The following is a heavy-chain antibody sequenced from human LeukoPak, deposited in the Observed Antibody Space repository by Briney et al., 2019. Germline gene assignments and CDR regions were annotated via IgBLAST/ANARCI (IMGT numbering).Heavy chain of an antibody. CDR2: ISGSGGST. Sequence: QAGGSLRLSCAASGFTFSSYAMSWVRQAPGKGLEWVSAISGSGGSTYYADSVKGRFTISRDNSKNTLYLQMNSLRAEDTAVYYCAKDIDSPPSGQTRGPFDYWGQGTLVTVSS. D-gene: IGHD3-3*01. J-gene: IGHJ4*02. V-gene: IGHV3-23*01. CDR1: GFTFSSYA. CDR3: AKDIDSPPSGQTRGPFDY.